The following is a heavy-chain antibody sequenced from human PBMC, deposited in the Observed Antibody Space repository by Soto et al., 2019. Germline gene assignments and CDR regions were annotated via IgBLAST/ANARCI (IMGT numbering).Heavy chain of an antibody. CDR3: ARGYYDFWSGYNQPYYFDY. CDR2: INHSGST. CDR1: GGSFSGYY. Sequence: QVQLQQWGAGLLKPSETLSLTCAVCGGSFSGYYWSWIRQPPGKGLEWIGEINHSGSTNYNPSLKSRVTISVDTSKNQFSLKLSSVTAADTAVYYCARGYYDFWSGYNQPYYFDYWGQGTLVTVSS. J-gene: IGHJ4*02. D-gene: IGHD3-3*01. V-gene: IGHV4-34*01.